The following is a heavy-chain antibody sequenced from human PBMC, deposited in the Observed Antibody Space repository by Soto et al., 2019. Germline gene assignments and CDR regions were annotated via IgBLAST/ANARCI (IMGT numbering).Heavy chain of an antibody. CDR2: IYSGGST. D-gene: IGHD3-10*02. Sequence: GGSLRLSCAASGFTVSSNYMSWVRQAPGKGLEWVSVIYSGGSTYYADSVKGRFTISRDNSKNTLYLQMNSLRAEDTAVYYCARDMSVNWFDPWGQGTLVTVS. CDR3: ARDMSVNWFDP. V-gene: IGHV3-66*01. CDR1: GFTVSSNY. J-gene: IGHJ5*02.